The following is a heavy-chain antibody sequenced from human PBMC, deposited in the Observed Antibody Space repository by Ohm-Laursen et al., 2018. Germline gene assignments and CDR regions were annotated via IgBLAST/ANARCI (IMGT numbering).Heavy chain of an antibody. CDR2: MNPNSGNT. CDR1: GYTFTSYD. D-gene: IGHD2-2*02. V-gene: IGHV1-8*01. J-gene: IGHJ6*02. Sequence: ASVKVSCKASGYTFTSYDINWVRQATGQGLEWMGWMNPNSGNTGYAQKFQGRVTMTRNASISTAYMELSSLRSEDTAVYYCARGLVPAAIADYYYYYGMDVWGQGTTVTVSS. CDR3: ARGLVPAAIADYYYYYGMDV.